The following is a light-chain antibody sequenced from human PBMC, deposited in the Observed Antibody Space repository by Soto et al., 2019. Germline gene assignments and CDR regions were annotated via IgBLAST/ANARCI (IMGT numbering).Light chain of an antibody. CDR1: QGIGSA. V-gene: IGKV1-13*02. CDR2: DAS. CDR3: QQYGSSPRT. J-gene: IGKJ1*01. Sequence: AIQLTQSPSSLSASVGDRVSITCRASQGIGSALAWYQLKPGAAPALLIYDASTLESGVPSRFSGSRSGADFTLTISSLQPEDFAVYYCQQYGSSPRTFGLGTKVDIK.